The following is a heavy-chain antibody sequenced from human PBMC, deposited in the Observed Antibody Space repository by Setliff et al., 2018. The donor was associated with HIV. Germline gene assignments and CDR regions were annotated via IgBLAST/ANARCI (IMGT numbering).Heavy chain of an antibody. CDR1: GVSISSHY. V-gene: IGHV4-59*11. CDR2: MYFRGNA. CDR3: ARPLSPSYNFWGDAFAI. D-gene: IGHD3-3*01. Sequence: SETLSLTCTVSGVSISSHYWSWIRQAPGKGLEWIGTMYFRGNARNSPSLKSRVAISVDTSKNQLSLNLTSVTAADTAVYYCARPLSPSYNFWGDAFAIWGQGTQVTVSS. J-gene: IGHJ3*02.